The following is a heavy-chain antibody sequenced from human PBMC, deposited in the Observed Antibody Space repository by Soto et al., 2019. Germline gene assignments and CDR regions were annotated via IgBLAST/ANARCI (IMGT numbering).Heavy chain of an antibody. CDR1: GFTFSSYS. CDR3: ARESIGYCSSTSCYSAYYYYMDV. J-gene: IGHJ6*03. CDR2: ISSSSSTI. D-gene: IGHD2-2*01. Sequence: PGGSLRLSCAASGFTFSSYSMNWVRQAPGKGLEWVSYISSSSSTIYYADSVKGRFTISRDNAKNSLYLQMNSLRAEDTAVYYCARESIGYCSSTSCYSAYYYYMDVWGKGTTVTVSS. V-gene: IGHV3-48*01.